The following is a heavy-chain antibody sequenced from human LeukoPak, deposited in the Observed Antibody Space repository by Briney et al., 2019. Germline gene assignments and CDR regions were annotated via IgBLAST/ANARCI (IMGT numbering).Heavy chain of an antibody. J-gene: IGHJ6*03. V-gene: IGHV3-21*01. CDR2: ISSSSSYI. CDR1: GFTFSSYS. D-gene: IGHD3-16*01. CDR3: ARVGGSDTHYHYPYPYYMDV. Sequence: PGGSLRLSCAASGFTFSSYSMNWVRQAPGKGLEWVSSISSSSSYIYYADSVKGRFTISRDNAKNSLYLQMNSLRAEDTAVYHCARVGGSDTHYHYPYPYYMDVWGKGTTVTVSS.